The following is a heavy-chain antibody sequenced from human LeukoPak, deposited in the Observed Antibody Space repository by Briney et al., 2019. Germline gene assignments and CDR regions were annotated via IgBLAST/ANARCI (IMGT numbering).Heavy chain of an antibody. D-gene: IGHD6-6*01. V-gene: IGHV1-18*01. CDR1: GYTFIAYG. CDR2: ISVYNGDI. Sequence: ASVRVSCKASGYTFIAYGISWVRQAPGQGLEWMGWISVYNGDIKYAQKLQGRVTMTTDTSTSTAYMELRSLRSDDTAVYYCARGIAAPRKLYYMDVWGKGTTVTVSS. CDR3: ARGIAAPRKLYYMDV. J-gene: IGHJ6*03.